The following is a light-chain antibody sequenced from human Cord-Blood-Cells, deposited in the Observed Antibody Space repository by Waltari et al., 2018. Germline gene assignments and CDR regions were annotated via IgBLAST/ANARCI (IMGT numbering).Light chain of an antibody. V-gene: IGLV2-23*01. CDR1: SSDVGSYNL. CDR3: CSYAGSSTYV. Sequence: QSALTQPASVSGYPGQSITISCTGTSSDVGSYNLVSWYQQHPGKAPKLMINEGSKRPSGVSNRFSGSKSGNTASLTISGLQAEDEADYYCCSYAGSSTYVFGTGTKVTVL. CDR2: EGS. J-gene: IGLJ1*01.